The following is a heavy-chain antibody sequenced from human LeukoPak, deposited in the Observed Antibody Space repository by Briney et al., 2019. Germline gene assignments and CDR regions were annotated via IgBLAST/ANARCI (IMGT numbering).Heavy chain of an antibody. CDR3: ATQGLLDAFDV. CDR1: GFTFSDAW. CDR2: IKSRTDGGTA. V-gene: IGHV3-15*01. J-gene: IGHJ3*01. Sequence: PGGSLRLSCAASGFTFSDAWMIWVRQAPGKGLEWVGRIKSRTDGGTADYAAPVTGRFTFSRDDSNGTLFLQTNSLTIEDTAVYYCATQGLLDAFDVWGRGTMVIVSS. D-gene: IGHD3-16*01.